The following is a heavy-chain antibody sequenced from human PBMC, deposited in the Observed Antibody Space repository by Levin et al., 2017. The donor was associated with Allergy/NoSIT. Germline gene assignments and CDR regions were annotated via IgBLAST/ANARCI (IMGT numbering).Heavy chain of an antibody. J-gene: IGHJ4*02. V-gene: IGHV3-48*02. CDR1: GFTFSSYS. D-gene: IGHD4-17*01. Sequence: QTGGSLRLSCAASGFTFSSYSMNWVRQAPGKGLEWVSYISSSSSTIYYADSVKGRFTISRDNAKNSLYLQMNSLRDEDTAVYYCARDSFFTTVTTRGGKVPLTYWGQGTLVTVSS. CDR3: ARDSFFTTVTTRGGKVPLTY. CDR2: ISSSSSTI.